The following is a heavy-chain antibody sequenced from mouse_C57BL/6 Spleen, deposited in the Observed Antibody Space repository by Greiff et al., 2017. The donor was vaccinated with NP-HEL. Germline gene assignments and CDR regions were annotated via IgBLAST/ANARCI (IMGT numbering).Heavy chain of an antibody. J-gene: IGHJ2*01. CDR2: IDPSDSYT. V-gene: IGHV1-59*01. CDR3: ARRAPFDY. D-gene: IGHD3-1*01. Sequence: QVQLQQPGAELVRPGTSVKLSCKASGYTFTSYWMHWVKQRPGQGLEWIGEIDPSDSYTNYNQKFKGKATLTVDTYSSTAYMQLSSLTSEDSAVYYCARRAPFDYWGQGTTLTVSS. CDR1: GYTFTSYW.